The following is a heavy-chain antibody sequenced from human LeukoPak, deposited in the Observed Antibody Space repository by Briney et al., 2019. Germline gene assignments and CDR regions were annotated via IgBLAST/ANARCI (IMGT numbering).Heavy chain of an antibody. Sequence: SETLSPTCTVSGGSISSSSYYWGWIRQPPGKGLEWIGSIYYSGSTYYNPSLKSRVTISVDTSKNQFSLKLSSVTAADTAVYYCARHARVAAFDYWGQGTLVTVSS. D-gene: IGHD6-6*01. CDR1: GGSISSSSYY. J-gene: IGHJ4*02. V-gene: IGHV4-39*01. CDR3: ARHARVAAFDY. CDR2: IYYSGST.